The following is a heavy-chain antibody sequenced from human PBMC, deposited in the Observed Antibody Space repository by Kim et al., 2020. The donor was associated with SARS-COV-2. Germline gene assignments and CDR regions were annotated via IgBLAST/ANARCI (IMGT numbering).Heavy chain of an antibody. Sequence: ASVKVSCKASGYTFTSYAMHWVRQAPGQRLEWMGWINAGNGNTKYSQKFQGRVTITRDTSASTAYMELSSLRSEDTAVYYCARGLRLVRGVIITKPYNCFDPWGQGTLVTVSS. J-gene: IGHJ5*02. V-gene: IGHV1-3*01. CDR3: ARGLRLVRGVIITKPYNCFDP. CDR2: INAGNGNT. CDR1: GYTFTSYA. D-gene: IGHD3-10*01.